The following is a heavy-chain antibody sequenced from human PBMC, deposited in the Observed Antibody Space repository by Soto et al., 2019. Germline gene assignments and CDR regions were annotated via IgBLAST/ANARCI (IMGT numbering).Heavy chain of an antibody. D-gene: IGHD3-10*01. V-gene: IGHV3-33*01. Sequence: GGSLRLSCAASGFTFSSYGMHWVRQAPGKGLEWVAVIWYDGSNKYYADSVKGRFTISRDNSKNTLYLQMNSLRAEDTAVYYCARDTARAMVRIYYGMDVWGQGTTVTVS. CDR1: GFTFSSYG. J-gene: IGHJ6*02. CDR2: IWYDGSNK. CDR3: ARDTARAMVRIYYGMDV.